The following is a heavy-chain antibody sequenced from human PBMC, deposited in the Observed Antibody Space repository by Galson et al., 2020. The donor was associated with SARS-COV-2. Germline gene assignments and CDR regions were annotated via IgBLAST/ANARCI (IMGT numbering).Heavy chain of an antibody. J-gene: IGHJ4*02. CDR3: AKDLRSGGYSYGYLLDY. D-gene: IGHD5-18*01. V-gene: IGHV3-23*01. Sequence: GGSLRLSCAASGFTSSTYAMSWVRQAPGKGLEWVSVISGSGGSTYYADSVKGRFTISRDNSKNTLYLQMNNLRAEDTAVYYCAKDLRSGGYSYGYLLDYWGQGTLVTVSS. CDR2: ISGSGGST. CDR1: GFTSSTYA.